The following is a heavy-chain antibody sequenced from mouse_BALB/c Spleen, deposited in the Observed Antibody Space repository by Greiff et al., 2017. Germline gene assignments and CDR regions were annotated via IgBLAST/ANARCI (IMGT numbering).Heavy chain of an antibody. J-gene: IGHJ4*01. Sequence: EVKVVESGGGLVKPGGSLKLSCAASGFTFSSYAMSWVRQTPEKRLEWVATISSGGSYTYYPDSVKGRFTISRDNAKNTLYLQMSSLRSEDTAMYYCARPITTATNYYAMDYWGQGTSVTVSS. CDR1: GFTFSSYA. CDR2: ISSGGSYT. V-gene: IGHV5-9-3*01. CDR3: ARPITTATNYYAMDY. D-gene: IGHD1-2*01.